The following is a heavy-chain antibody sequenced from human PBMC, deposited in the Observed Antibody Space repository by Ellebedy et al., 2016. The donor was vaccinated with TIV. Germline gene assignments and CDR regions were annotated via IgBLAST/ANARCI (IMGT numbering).Heavy chain of an antibody. V-gene: IGHV3-21*04. D-gene: IGHD1-26*01. Sequence: GGSLRLSXAASGFTFTTYSMNWVRQAPGKGLEWVSFISSSSSYIYYADSVKGRFTISRDNAKNSLYLQMNSLKTEDTAVYYCAHSGSYTPCHQWGQGTLVTVSS. CDR2: ISSSSSYI. J-gene: IGHJ4*02. CDR3: AHSGSYTPCHQ. CDR1: GFTFTTYS.